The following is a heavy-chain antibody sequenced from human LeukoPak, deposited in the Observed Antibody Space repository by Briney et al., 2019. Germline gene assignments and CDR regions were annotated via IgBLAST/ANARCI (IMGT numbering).Heavy chain of an antibody. J-gene: IGHJ6*02. D-gene: IGHD1-7*01. CDR1: GFTFSSYW. V-gene: IGHV3-7*01. CDR2: IKQDGSEK. CDR3: ARDQDNWNYDQYYYYYYYGMDV. Sequence: PGGSLRLSCAASGFTFSSYWMGWVRQAPGKGLEWVANIKQDGSEKYYVDSVKGRFTISRDNAKNSLYLQMNSLRAEDTAVYYCARDQDNWNYDQYYYYYYYGMDVWGQGTTVTVSS.